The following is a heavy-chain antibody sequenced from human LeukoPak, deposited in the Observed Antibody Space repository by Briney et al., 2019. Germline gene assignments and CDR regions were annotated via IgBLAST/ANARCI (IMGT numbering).Heavy chain of an antibody. CDR1: GGSISSGDYY. CDR2: IYYSGST. Sequence: SETLSLTCTVSGGSISSGDYYWSWIRQPPGKGLEWIGYIYYSGSTYYNPSLKSRVTISVDTSKNQFSLKLSPVTAADTAVYYCASTEAASYYYGMDVWGKGTTVTVSS. V-gene: IGHV4-30-4*01. D-gene: IGHD6-13*01. CDR3: ASTEAASYYYGMDV. J-gene: IGHJ6*04.